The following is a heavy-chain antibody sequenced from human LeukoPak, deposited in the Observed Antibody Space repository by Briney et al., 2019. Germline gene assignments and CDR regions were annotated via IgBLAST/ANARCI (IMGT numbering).Heavy chain of an antibody. CDR1: GFTFSSHG. Sequence: GGSLRLSCAASGFTFSSHGMDWVRQAPGVGREWVSGVSPSGDITYYADSVKGRFAISRDNSRNTVYFQLNSLRADDTAVYYCAKDLSVYYYDSSGYRYWGQGTLVTVSS. D-gene: IGHD3-22*01. J-gene: IGHJ4*02. V-gene: IGHV3-23*01. CDR2: VSPSGDIT. CDR3: AKDLSVYYYDSSGYRY.